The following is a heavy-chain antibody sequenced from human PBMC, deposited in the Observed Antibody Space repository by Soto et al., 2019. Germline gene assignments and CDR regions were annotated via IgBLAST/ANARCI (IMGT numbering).Heavy chain of an antibody. CDR3: AKDQASGQGSFDS. Sequence: PVGSLRLSCAASGFTFNIYGMHWVRQAPDKGLEWVALISYDGSNQYYADSVKGRFTISRDNSKNTLFLQMNSLRADDTATYYCAKDQASGQGSFDSWGQGTLVTVSS. J-gene: IGHJ4*02. CDR2: ISYDGSNQ. CDR1: GFTFNIYG. V-gene: IGHV3-30*18.